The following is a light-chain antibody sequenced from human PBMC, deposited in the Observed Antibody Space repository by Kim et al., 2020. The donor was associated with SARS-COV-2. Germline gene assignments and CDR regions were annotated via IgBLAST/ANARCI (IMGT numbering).Light chain of an antibody. V-gene: IGKV3-11*01. J-gene: IGKJ4*01. Sequence: LSPGERATLSCRASKSVSSCLAWYQQKPGQAPRLLIYDASKRATGIPARVSGSGSGTDFTLTISSLEPEDFAVYYCQQHSKWPVTFGGGTKVDIK. CDR1: KSVSSC. CDR3: QQHSKWPVT. CDR2: DAS.